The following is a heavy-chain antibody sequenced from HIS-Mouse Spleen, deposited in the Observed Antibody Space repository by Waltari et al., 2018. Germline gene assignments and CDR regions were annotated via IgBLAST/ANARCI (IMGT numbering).Heavy chain of an antibody. D-gene: IGHD1-26*01. CDR1: GGSFSGSY. V-gene: IGHV4-34*01. J-gene: IGHJ4*02. CDR3: ARMGPASGSYGDY. CDR2: INQSGRT. Sequence: QVQLQQWGAGLLKPSETLSLTCAVYGGSFSGSYWSWIRQPPGKGLEWIGEINQSGRTNYNPSLKSRVTISVDTSKNQFSLKLSSVTAADTAVYYGARMGPASGSYGDYWGQGTLVTVSS.